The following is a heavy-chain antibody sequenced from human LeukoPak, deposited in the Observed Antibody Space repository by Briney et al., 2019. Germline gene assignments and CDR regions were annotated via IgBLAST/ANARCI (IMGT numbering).Heavy chain of an antibody. V-gene: IGHV4-39*01. Sequence: PSETLSLTCTVSGGSISSSSYDSGWIRQPPGKGLEWIGSIYYSGSTYYNPSLKSRVTISVDTSKNQFSLKLSSVTAADTAVYYCARHRKYYDILTGYYEGAFDIWGQGTMVTVSS. J-gene: IGHJ3*02. CDR3: ARHRKYYDILTGYYEGAFDI. D-gene: IGHD3-9*01. CDR2: IYYSGST. CDR1: GGSISSSSYD.